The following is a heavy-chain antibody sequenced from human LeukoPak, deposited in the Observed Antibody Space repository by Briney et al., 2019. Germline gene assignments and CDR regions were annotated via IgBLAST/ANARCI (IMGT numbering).Heavy chain of an antibody. J-gene: IGHJ4*02. V-gene: IGHV3-49*04. Sequence: GRSLRLSCTGSGFTFGDHAMSWVRQAPGKGLEWLGFIRSKTYGGTTEYAASVKGRFTISRDDSKSIAYLQMHSLKTEDTAVYYCTRDGGVGYWGQGTLVTVSS. CDR3: TRDGGVGY. CDR1: GFTFGDHA. CDR2: IRSKTYGGTT. D-gene: IGHD3-3*01.